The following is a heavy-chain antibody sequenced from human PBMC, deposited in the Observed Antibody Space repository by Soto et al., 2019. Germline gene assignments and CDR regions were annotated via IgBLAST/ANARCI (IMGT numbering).Heavy chain of an antibody. CDR3: PTKRSSRFY. CDR1: GVSISSHEW. CDR2: SHESGNT. V-gene: IGHV4-4*02. D-gene: IGHD6-13*01. J-gene: IGHJ4*02. Sequence: QVQLQESGPGLVKPSGTLSLTCVVSGVSISSHEWWTWVRQPPGKGLEWIGESHESGNTNYNSSRGSRVTISVDKSKNQFSLKLSLVTVADTAVYYCPTKRSSRFYWGKGTLVTLSS.